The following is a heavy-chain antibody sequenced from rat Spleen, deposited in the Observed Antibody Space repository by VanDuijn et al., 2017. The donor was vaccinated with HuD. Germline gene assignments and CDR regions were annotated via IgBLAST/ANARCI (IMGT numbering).Heavy chain of an antibody. CDR2: ISYGDSSGHSGT. V-gene: IGHV5-29*01. CDR1: GFTFSDYG. J-gene: IGHJ2*01. CDR3: TTPTTTGVDY. D-gene: IGHD1-1*01. Sequence: EVQLVESGGGLVQPGRSLKLSCAASGFTFSDYGMAWVRQAPTKGLEWVATISYGDSSGHSGTYYRDSVKGRFTISRDIAKSTRRLQMDSLRSEDTATYYCTTPTTTGVDYWGQGVMVTVSS.